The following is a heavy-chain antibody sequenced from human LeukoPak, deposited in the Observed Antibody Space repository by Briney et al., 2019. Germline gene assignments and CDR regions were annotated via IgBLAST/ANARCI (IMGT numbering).Heavy chain of an antibody. D-gene: IGHD1-20*01. J-gene: IGHJ3*02. CDR2: IYYSEST. CDR1: GGSITSSY. Sequence: SETLSLTCTVSGGSITSSYWSWIRQSPGKGLEWIGYIYYSESTKYNPSLKSRLTISVDTSKNQFSLRLTSVTAADTAVYYCARHISGATKELSAFDIWGQGTMVNVSS. V-gene: IGHV4-59*08. CDR3: ARHISGATKELSAFDI.